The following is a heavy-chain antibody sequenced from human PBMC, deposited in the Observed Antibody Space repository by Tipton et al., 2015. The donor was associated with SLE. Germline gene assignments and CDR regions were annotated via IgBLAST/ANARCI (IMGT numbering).Heavy chain of an antibody. J-gene: IGHJ4*02. D-gene: IGHD1-14*01. CDR3: ARDPRKAVFDY. CDR1: GFTFSSYG. CDR2: IWYDGSNK. V-gene: IGHV3-33*01. Sequence: SLRLSCAASGFTFSSYGMHWVRQAPGKGLEWVAVIWYDGSNKYYADSVKGRFTISRDNSKNTLYLQMNSLRAEDTVVYYCARDPRKAVFDYWGQGTLVTVSS.